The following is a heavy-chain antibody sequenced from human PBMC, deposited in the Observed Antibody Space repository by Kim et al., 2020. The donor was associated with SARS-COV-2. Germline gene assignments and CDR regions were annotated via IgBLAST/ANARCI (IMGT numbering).Heavy chain of an antibody. CDR2: ISGSGGST. CDR3: AKEPINPAAIVGATTVDY. D-gene: IGHD1-26*01. CDR1: GFTFSSYA. V-gene: IGHV3-23*01. J-gene: IGHJ4*02. Sequence: GGSLRLSCAASGFTFSSYAMSWVRQAPGKGLEWVSAISGSGGSTYYADSVKGRFTISRDNSKNTLYLQMNSLRAEDTAVYYCAKEPINPAAIVGATTVDYWGQGTLVTVSS.